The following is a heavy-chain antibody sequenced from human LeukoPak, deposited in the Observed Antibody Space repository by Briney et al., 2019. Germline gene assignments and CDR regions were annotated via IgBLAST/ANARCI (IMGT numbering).Heavy chain of an antibody. J-gene: IGHJ4*02. Sequence: GGSLRLSCAASGFTFSSYAMSWVRQAPGKGLEWVSVISGSGGSTYYADSVKGRFTISRDNSKNTLDLQMNSLRAEDTAVYYCAKWAAEPISSWYLAFDYWGQGTLVTVSS. V-gene: IGHV3-23*01. D-gene: IGHD6-13*01. CDR3: AKWAAEPISSWYLAFDY. CDR2: ISGSGGST. CDR1: GFTFSSYA.